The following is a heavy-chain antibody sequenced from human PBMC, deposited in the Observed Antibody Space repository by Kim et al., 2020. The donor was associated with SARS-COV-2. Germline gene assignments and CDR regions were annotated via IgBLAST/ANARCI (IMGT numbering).Heavy chain of an antibody. V-gene: IGHV1-8*01. CDR3: ARGRYRQWLVRDWYFDL. J-gene: IGHJ2*01. Sequence: KFQGRVTMTRNTSISTAYMELSSLRSEDTAVYYCARGRYRQWLVRDWYFDLWGRGTLVTVSS. D-gene: IGHD6-19*01.